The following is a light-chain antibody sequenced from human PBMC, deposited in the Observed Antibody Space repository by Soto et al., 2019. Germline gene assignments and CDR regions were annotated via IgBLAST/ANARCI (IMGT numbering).Light chain of an antibody. CDR1: SSDVGGYNY. V-gene: IGLV2-11*01. Sequence: QSALTQPRSVSGSPGQSVTISCTGTSSDVGGYNYVSWYQQHPGKAPKLMIYDVGKRPSGVPDRFSGSKSDNTASLTISGLQAEDEADYYCQVWDSSSDHVVFGGGTQLTVL. CDR2: DVG. J-gene: IGLJ2*01. CDR3: QVWDSSSDHVV.